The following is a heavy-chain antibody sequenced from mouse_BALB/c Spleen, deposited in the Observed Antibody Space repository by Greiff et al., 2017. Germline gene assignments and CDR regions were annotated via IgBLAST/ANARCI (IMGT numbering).Heavy chain of an antibody. J-gene: IGHJ4*01. CDR2: ISSGGGST. D-gene: IGHD6-1*01. CDR3: ARHVPYAMDY. Sequence: EVMLVESGGGLVKPGGSLKLSCAASGFAFSSYDMSWVRQTPEKRLEWVAYISSGGGSTYYPDTVKGRFTISRDNAKNTLYLQMSSLKSEDTAMYYCARHVPYAMDYWGQGTSVTVSS. CDR1: GFAFSSYD. V-gene: IGHV5-12-1*01.